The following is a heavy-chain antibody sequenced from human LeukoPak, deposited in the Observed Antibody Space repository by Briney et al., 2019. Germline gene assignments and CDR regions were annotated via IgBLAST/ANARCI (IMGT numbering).Heavy chain of an antibody. CDR2: IYYSGST. V-gene: IGHV4-39*01. J-gene: IGHJ3*01. CDR1: GGSLSSSSYY. D-gene: IGHD3-9*01. CDR3: ARHWDYDIADGPPIF. Sequence: SETLSLTCTVSGGSLSSSSYYWGLIRQPPGKGLEWIGSIYYSGSTYYNPSLKSRVTISVDTSKNQFSLKLSSVTAADTAVYYCARHWDYDIADGPPIFWGQGTMVTVSS.